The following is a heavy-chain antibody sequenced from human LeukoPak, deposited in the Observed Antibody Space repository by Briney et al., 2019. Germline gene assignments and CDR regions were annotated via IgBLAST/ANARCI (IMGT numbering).Heavy chain of an antibody. CDR2: ISGYNGNT. CDR1: GYSFTNYG. V-gene: IGHV1-18*01. J-gene: IGHJ6*02. CDR3: ASGQKIQLLRWVSYYGMDV. Sequence: ASVKVSCKASGYSFTNYGFNWVRQAPGQGLEWLGWISGYNGNTNCGQEFQGRVTMTTDTSTSTAYMELRSLRSDDSAVYYCASGQKIQLLRWVSYYGMDVWGQGTTVTVSS. D-gene: IGHD5-18*01.